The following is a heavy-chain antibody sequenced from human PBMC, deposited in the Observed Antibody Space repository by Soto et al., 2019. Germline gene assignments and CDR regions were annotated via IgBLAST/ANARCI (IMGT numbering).Heavy chain of an antibody. CDR2: IWADGSNV. J-gene: IGHJ6*02. CDR1: GFTFSSHG. Sequence: PGGSLRLSCAASGFTFSSHGIHWVRQAPGKGLAWVAFIWADGSNVEYADSVQGRFTISRDSSKNTVDLQMNSLRAEDTAVYSCARDGQQLVPYGLDAWGQGTTVTVSS. V-gene: IGHV3-33*01. D-gene: IGHD6-6*01. CDR3: ARDGQQLVPYGLDA.